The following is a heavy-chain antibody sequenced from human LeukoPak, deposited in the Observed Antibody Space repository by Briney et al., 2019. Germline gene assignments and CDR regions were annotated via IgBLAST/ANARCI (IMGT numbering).Heavy chain of an antibody. CDR3: TKDPNGDYVGAFDF. Sequence: GGSLRLSCAVSGFTLSSNWMHWVRQVPGKGLEWVSSITATGGISYADSVKGRFTISRDNSKSTLSLQMNSLRAEDTAVYYCTKDPNGDYVGAFDFWGQGTMVTVSS. J-gene: IGHJ3*01. D-gene: IGHD3-16*01. CDR2: ITATGGI. V-gene: IGHV3-23*01. CDR1: GFTLSSNW.